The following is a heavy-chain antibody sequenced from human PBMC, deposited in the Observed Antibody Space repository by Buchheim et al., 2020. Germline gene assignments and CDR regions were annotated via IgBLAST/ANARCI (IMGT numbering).Heavy chain of an antibody. CDR2: INHSGST. J-gene: IGHJ5*02. D-gene: IGHD3-10*01. CDR3: ARGPSVYYYGSGSYYNRQNWFDP. V-gene: IGHV4-34*01. Sequence: QVQLHQWGAGLLKPSETLSLTCAVYGGSFSGYYWSWIRQSPGKGLEWIGEINHSGSTNYNPSLKSRVTISVDTSKNQFSLKLSSVTAADTAVYYCARGPSVYYYGSGSYYNRQNWFDPWGQGTL. CDR1: GGSFSGYY.